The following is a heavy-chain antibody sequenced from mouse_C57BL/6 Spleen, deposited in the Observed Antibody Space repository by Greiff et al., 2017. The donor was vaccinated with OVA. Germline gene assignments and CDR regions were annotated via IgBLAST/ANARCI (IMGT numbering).Heavy chain of an antibody. D-gene: IGHD1-2*01. J-gene: IGHJ3*01. CDR3: ASHYDGWFAY. V-gene: IGHV5-17*01. CDR1: GFTFSDYG. Sequence: EVKLVESGGGLVKPGGSLKLSCAASGFTFSDYGMHWVRQAPEKGLEWVAYISSGSSTIYYAATVKGRFTISRDNAKNTLFLQMTSLRSEDTAMYYCASHYDGWFAYWGQGTLVTVSA. CDR2: ISSGSSTI.